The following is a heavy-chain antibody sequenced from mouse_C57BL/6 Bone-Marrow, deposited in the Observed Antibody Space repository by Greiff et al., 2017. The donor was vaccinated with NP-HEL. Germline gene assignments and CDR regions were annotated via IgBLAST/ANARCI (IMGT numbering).Heavy chain of an antibody. CDR1: GYTFTSYW. CDR2: IHPNSGST. D-gene: IGHD3-2*02. V-gene: IGHV1-64*01. J-gene: IGHJ3*01. Sequence: QVQLQQSGAELVKPGASVKLSCKASGYTFTSYWMHWVKQRPGQGLEWIGMIHPNSGSTNYNEKFKSKATLTVDKSSSTAYMQLSSLTSEDSAVYYCARRGTAQATSAWFAYWGQGTLVTVSA. CDR3: ARRGTAQATSAWFAY.